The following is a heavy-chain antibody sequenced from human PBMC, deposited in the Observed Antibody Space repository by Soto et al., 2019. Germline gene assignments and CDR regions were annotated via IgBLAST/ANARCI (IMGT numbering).Heavy chain of an antibody. CDR1: GFTFSSCV. Sequence: QVQLVESGGGVVQPGRSLRLSCAASGFTFSSCVMHWVRQAPGKGLEWVAVISEDGSSKYYADSVKGRFTISRDNSKSTLYLQINSLRSEDTAVYYCAREVTGTYYFGYWGQGTLVTVSS. CDR2: ISEDGSSK. V-gene: IGHV3-30-3*01. CDR3: AREVTGTYYFGY. D-gene: IGHD1-20*01. J-gene: IGHJ4*02.